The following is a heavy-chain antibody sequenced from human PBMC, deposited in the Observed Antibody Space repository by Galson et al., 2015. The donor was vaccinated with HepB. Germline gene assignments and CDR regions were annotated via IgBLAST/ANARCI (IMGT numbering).Heavy chain of an antibody. Sequence: QSGAEVKKPGESLKISCKGSGYSFTSYWIGWVRQMPGKGLEWMGIIYPGDSDTRYSPSFQGQVTISADKSISTAYLQWSSLKASDTAMYYCARASADFWSGYYMRVYYFDYWGQGTLVTVSS. CDR1: GYSFTSYW. J-gene: IGHJ4*02. D-gene: IGHD3-3*01. CDR3: ARASADFWSGYYMRVYYFDY. CDR2: IYPGDSDT. V-gene: IGHV5-51*03.